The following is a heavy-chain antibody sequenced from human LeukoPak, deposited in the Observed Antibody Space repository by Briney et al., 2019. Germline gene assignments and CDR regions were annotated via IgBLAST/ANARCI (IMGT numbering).Heavy chain of an antibody. J-gene: IGHJ4*02. CDR2: ISSSSSSYI. V-gene: IGHV3-21*04. CDR1: GFTFSSYS. D-gene: IGHD3-22*01. Sequence: PGGSLRLSCAASGFTFSSYSMNWVRQAPGKGLEWVSSISSSSSSYIYYADSMKGRFTISRDNSKNTLYLQMNSLRAEDTAVYYCAKAHDSSGSFFDYWGQGTLVTVSS. CDR3: AKAHDSSGSFFDY.